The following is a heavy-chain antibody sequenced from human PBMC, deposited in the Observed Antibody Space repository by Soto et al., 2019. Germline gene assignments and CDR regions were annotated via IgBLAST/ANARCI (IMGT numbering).Heavy chain of an antibody. J-gene: IGHJ4*02. CDR2: IYYSGST. Sequence: SETLSITCTVSGGSISSGGYYWSWNRQHPGKGLEWIGYIYYSGSTNYNPPLKMRVPISENTSKTQSPRKLSSVTAAAPAVYYCGRDSPGPAYWGQGTLVPVSS. V-gene: IGHV4-61*08. CDR3: GRDSPGPAY. CDR1: GGSISSGGYY.